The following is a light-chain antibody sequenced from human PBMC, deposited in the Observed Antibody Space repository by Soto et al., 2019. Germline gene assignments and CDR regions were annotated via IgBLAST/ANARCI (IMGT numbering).Light chain of an antibody. CDR2: DAS. Sequence: DIQMTQSPSTLSASVGDRVTITCRASQSISSWLAWYQQKPGKAPKLLIYDASSLASGVPSRFSGSGSGTEFTLTISSLQPEDVATYHCQQHTTFGQGTKVDIK. J-gene: IGKJ1*01. CDR1: QSISSW. V-gene: IGKV1-5*01. CDR3: QQHTT.